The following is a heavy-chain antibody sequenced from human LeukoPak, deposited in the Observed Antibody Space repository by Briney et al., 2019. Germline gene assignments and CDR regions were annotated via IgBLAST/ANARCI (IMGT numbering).Heavy chain of an antibody. D-gene: IGHD2-15*01. V-gene: IGHV4-59*01. CDR2: IYYSGST. CDR3: ARGACINGSCYGWFDP. CDR1: GDSISSYY. J-gene: IGHJ5*02. Sequence: SETLSLTCTVSGDSISSYYWSWIRQPPGKGREWIGFIYYSGSTNYNPSLKSRVTISVDTSKNQFSLKLTSVTAADTAVYYCARGACINGSCYGWFDPWGQGTLVTVSS.